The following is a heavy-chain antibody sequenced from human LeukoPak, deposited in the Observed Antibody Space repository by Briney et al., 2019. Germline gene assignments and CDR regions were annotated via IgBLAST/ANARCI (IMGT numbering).Heavy chain of an antibody. CDR1: GYTFINYD. Sequence: ASVKVSCKASGYTFINYDINWVRQASGQGLEWMGWMNPNTGNTGVAQKFRGRVTMTRNTSISTAHMELSSLGSEDTAVYYCARGLAPPPLGYYYGMDVWGQGTTVTVSS. D-gene: IGHD3-10*01. V-gene: IGHV1-8*01. CDR3: ARGLAPPPLGYYYGMDV. CDR2: MNPNTGNT. J-gene: IGHJ6*02.